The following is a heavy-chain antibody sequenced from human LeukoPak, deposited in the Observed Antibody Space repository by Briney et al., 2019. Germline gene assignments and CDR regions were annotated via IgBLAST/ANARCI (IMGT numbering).Heavy chain of an antibody. CDR1: GITFSSHA. CDR3: AKGGAATMRDGYNYYYYYMEV. J-gene: IGHJ6*03. D-gene: IGHD5-24*01. V-gene: IGHV3-23*01. Sequence: GGSLRLSCAASGITFSSHAMSWVRQAPGKRLEWVSLISGSGGHTYYGDSVKGRFTISRDNSTNRLYLQMNSLRPEDTAVYYCAKGGAATMRDGYNYYYYYMEVWGRGTTVTVSS. CDR2: ISGSGGHT.